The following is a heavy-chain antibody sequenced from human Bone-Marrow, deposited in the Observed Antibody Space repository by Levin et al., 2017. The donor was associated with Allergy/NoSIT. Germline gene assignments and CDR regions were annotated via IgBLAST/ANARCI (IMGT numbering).Heavy chain of an antibody. CDR3: AKDGSGHYSDYSYYYGMDV. J-gene: IGHJ6*02. CDR2: ISSSGGST. D-gene: IGHD4-17*01. Sequence: GGSLRLSCAASGFTFSTYAMSWVRQAPGKGLEWVSSISSSGGSTYYADSVKGRFTISRDNSKNTLYLQMNSLRAEDTAVYYCAKDGSGHYSDYSYYYGMDVWGQGTTVTVSS. V-gene: IGHV3-23*01. CDR1: GFTFSTYA.